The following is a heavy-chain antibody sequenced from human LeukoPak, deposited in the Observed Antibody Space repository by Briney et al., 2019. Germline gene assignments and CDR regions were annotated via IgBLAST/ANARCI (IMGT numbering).Heavy chain of an antibody. CDR3: ARRTVAGESY. V-gene: IGHV3-23*01. D-gene: IGHD6-19*01. J-gene: IGHJ4*02. Sequence: GGSLSLSCAASGFTFSNYAMNWVRQAPGKGLDGVSSTSCSCSNTYYADSLKGRFTIPKDNSKNTLFLQINSLRADDTAIYYSARRTVAGESYWGEGTLVTVSS. CDR1: GFTFSNYA. CDR2: TSCSCSNT.